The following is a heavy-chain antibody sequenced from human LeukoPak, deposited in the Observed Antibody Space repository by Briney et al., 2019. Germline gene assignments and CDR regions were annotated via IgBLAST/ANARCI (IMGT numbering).Heavy chain of an antibody. CDR2: MNPNSGNT. CDR1: GYTFTRYD. D-gene: IGHD6-6*01. Sequence: ASVKVSCKDSGYTFTRYDINWVRQATGRGLEWVGWMNPNSGNTGYAQKFQGRVTMTRNTSISTAYMELSSLRSEDTAVYYCARYVHSSSSDYYYYYGMDVWGQGTTVTVSS. J-gene: IGHJ6*02. V-gene: IGHV1-8*01. CDR3: ARYVHSSSSDYYYYYGMDV.